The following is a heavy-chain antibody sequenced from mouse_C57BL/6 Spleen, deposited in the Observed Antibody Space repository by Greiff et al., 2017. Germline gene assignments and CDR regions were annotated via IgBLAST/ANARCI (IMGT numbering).Heavy chain of an antibody. J-gene: IGHJ3*01. CDR3: ATNTWFAY. CDR1: GYTFTSYW. D-gene: IGHD5-2*01. CDR2: IDPSDSYT. Sequence: QVQLQQPGAELVKPGASVKLSCKASGYTFTSYWMQWVKQRPGQGLEWIGEIDPSDSYTNYNQKFKGKATLTVDTSSSTAYMQLSSLTSEDSAVYYCATNTWFAYWGQGTLVTVSA. V-gene: IGHV1-50*01.